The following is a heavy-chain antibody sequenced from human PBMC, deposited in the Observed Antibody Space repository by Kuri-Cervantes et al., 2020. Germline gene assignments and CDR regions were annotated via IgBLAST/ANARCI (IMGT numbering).Heavy chain of an antibody. D-gene: IGHD4-17*01. V-gene: IGHV4-34*01. CDR3: ARHGDYRFDP. CDR1: GGSFSGYY. CDR2: INHSGST. Sequence: SETLSLTCAVYGGSFSGYYWSWIRQPPGKGLEWIGEINHSGSTNYNPSLKSRVTILIDTSKNQFSLKLSSVTAADTALYYRARHGDYRFDPWGQGVLVTVSS. J-gene: IGHJ5*02.